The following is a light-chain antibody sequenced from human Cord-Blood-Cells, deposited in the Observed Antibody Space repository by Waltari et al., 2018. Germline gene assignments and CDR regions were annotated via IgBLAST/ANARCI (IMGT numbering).Light chain of an antibody. V-gene: IGKV1-9*01. Sequence: IQLTQSPSSLSASVGDRVTITCRASQGISSYLAWYQQKPGKAPKLLSYAASTLQSGVPSRFSGSGSGTDFTPTISSLQPEDFATYYCQQLNSYPRTFGQGTKVEIK. CDR2: AAS. CDR3: QQLNSYPRT. J-gene: IGKJ1*01. CDR1: QGISSY.